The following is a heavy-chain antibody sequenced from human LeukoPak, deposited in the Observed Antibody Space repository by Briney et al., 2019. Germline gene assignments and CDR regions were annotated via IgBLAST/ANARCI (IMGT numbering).Heavy chain of an antibody. V-gene: IGHV1-18*01. CDR3: ARESTYYDFWSGYQTLYYFDY. CDR1: GYTFTIYG. J-gene: IGHJ4*02. Sequence: ASVKVSCKASGYTFTIYGISWVRQAPGQGLEWMGWISAYNGNTNYAQKLQGRVTMTTDTSTSTAYMELRSLRSDDTAVYYCARESTYYDFWSGYQTLYYFDYWGQGTLVTVSS. CDR2: ISAYNGNT. D-gene: IGHD3-3*01.